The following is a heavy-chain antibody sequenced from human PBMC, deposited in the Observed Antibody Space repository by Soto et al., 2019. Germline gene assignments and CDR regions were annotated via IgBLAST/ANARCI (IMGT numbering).Heavy chain of an antibody. D-gene: IGHD3-22*01. Sequence: ASVKISCKASGYTFTTHYIHWVRQAPGQALEWMGIINPSGGSTNYLQKFQGRITMTRDTSTSTVYMELSSLRSEDTAVYFCARADYYDSSGFYYDCWGQGSLVTVSS. V-gene: IGHV1-46*01. CDR1: GYTFTTHY. J-gene: IGHJ4*02. CDR2: INPSGGST. CDR3: ARADYYDSSGFYYDC.